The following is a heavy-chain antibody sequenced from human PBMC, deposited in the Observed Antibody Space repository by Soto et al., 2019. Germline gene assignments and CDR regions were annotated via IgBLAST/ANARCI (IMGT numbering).Heavy chain of an antibody. J-gene: IGHJ4*02. D-gene: IGHD2-15*01. CDR1: GGSISSGDYY. Sequence: PSETLSLTCTVSGGSISSGDYYWSWIRQPPGKGLEWIGYIYSSGSTDYNPSLKSRVTISVDTSKNQFSLRLNSVTAADTAVYYCARVGFNCSGGTCYIDYFDYWGQGTLVTVSS. CDR3: ARVGFNCSGGTCYIDYFDY. V-gene: IGHV4-61*08. CDR2: IYSSGST.